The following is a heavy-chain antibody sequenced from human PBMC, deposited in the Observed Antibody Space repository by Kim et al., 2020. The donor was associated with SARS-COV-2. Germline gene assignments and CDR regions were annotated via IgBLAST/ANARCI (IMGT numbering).Heavy chain of an antibody. Sequence: DSVKGRFTISRDNAKNSLYLQMNSLRAEDTALYYCAKGIAAAAPYYFDYWGQGTLVTVSS. J-gene: IGHJ4*02. CDR3: AKGIAAAAPYYFDY. V-gene: IGHV3-9*01. D-gene: IGHD6-13*01.